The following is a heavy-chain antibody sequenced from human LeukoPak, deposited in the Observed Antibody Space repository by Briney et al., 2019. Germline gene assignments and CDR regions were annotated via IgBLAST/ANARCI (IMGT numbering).Heavy chain of an antibody. Sequence: PGGSLRLSCAASGFTVSSNYMSWVRQAPGKGLEWVSVIYSGGSTCYADSVKGRFTISRDNSKNTLYLQMNSLRAEDTAVYYCAKGEDGYNYYYFDYWGQGTLVTVSS. CDR2: IYSGGST. CDR3: AKGEDGYNYYYFDY. V-gene: IGHV3-53*05. D-gene: IGHD5-24*01. J-gene: IGHJ4*02. CDR1: GFTVSSNY.